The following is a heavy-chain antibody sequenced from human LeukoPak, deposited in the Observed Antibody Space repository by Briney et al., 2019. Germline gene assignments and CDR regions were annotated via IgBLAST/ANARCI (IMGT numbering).Heavy chain of an antibody. D-gene: IGHD4-23*01. CDR3: AKGGGNSVWYNWFDP. Sequence: GGSLRLSCAASGFTFSSYAMSWVRQAPGEGLEWVSAISGSGGSTYYADSVKGRFTISRDNSKNTLYLQMNSLRAEDTAVYYCAKGGGNSVWYNWFDPWGQGTLVTVSS. CDR2: ISGSGGST. CDR1: GFTFSSYA. J-gene: IGHJ5*02. V-gene: IGHV3-23*01.